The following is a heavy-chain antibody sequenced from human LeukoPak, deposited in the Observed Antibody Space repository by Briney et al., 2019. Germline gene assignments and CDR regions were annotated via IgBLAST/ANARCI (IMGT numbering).Heavy chain of an antibody. D-gene: IGHD2-15*01. CDR1: GFTFDDYA. Sequence: GRSLRLACAASGFTFDDYAMHWVRQAPGKGLEWVAVISYDGSNKYYADSVKGRFTISRDNSKNTLYLQMNSLRAEDTAVYYCAREWDIVAANGIDVWGQGTTVTVSS. J-gene: IGHJ6*02. CDR3: AREWDIVAANGIDV. V-gene: IGHV3-30-3*01. CDR2: ISYDGSNK.